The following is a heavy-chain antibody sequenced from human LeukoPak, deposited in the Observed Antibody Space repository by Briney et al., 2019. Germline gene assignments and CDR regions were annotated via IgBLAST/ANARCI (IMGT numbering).Heavy chain of an antibody. CDR3: ARDRGDFDFDY. CDR2: ISSSSSYI. CDR1: GFTFSSYS. V-gene: IGHV3-21*01. Sequence: GGSLRLSCAASGFTFSSYSMNWVRQAPGKGLEWVSSISSSSSYIYYADSVKGRFTISRDNAKNSLYLQMNSLRAGDTAVYYCARDRGDFDFDYWGQGTLVTVSS. D-gene: IGHD2-21*02. J-gene: IGHJ4*02.